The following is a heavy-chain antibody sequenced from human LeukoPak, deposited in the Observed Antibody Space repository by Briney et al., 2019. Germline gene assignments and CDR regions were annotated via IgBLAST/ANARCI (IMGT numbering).Heavy chain of an antibody. Sequence: GGPLRLSCAASGFPFSTYGMHWVRQAPGKGLEWVANIKQDGSEKYYVDSVKGRFTISRDNAKNSLYLQMNSLRAEDTAVYYCARVPSARMGYFDYWGQGTLVTVSS. CDR1: GFPFSTYG. D-gene: IGHD2-8*01. J-gene: IGHJ4*02. CDR3: ARVPSARMGYFDY. CDR2: IKQDGSEK. V-gene: IGHV3-7*01.